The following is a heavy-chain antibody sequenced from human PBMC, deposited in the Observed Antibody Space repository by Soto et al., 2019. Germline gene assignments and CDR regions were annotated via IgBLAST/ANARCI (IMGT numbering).Heavy chain of an antibody. D-gene: IGHD3-22*01. CDR2: IKPDGTYT. Sequence: GGSLRLSCAASGFTFSSSWMHWVRQPPGGGLVWVSRIKPDGTYTTYADSVKGRFTISRDNAKNTLSLQMNSLTAEDTAVYYCAGGGSGYYNLWGQGTLVTVSS. J-gene: IGHJ5*02. CDR3: AGGGSGYYNL. V-gene: IGHV3-74*01. CDR1: GFTFSSSW.